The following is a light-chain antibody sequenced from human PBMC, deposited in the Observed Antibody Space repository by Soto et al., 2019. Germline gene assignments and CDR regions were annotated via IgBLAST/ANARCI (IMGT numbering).Light chain of an antibody. J-gene: IGKJ5*01. CDR3: QESSSGLIT. V-gene: IGKV1-39*01. CDR1: QSISTY. CDR2: AAS. Sequence: DIQMTQSPSSLSASVGDRVTITCRASQSISTYLNWYQQKSGKAPKLLIYAASSLQSGVPSRFSGSGSGTDFALTINSLQPEDFGTYYCQESSSGLITFGQGKRLDIK.